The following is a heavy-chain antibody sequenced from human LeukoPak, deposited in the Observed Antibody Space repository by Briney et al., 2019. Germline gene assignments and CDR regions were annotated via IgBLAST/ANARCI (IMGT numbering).Heavy chain of an antibody. CDR2: ISAYNGNT. J-gene: IGHJ4*02. CDR3: ARDSRIAVAGPFDY. V-gene: IGHV1-18*01. D-gene: IGHD6-19*01. Sequence: ASVKVSCKASGYTFTSYGISWVRQAPGQGLEWMGWISAYNGNTNYAQKLQGRVTLTTDTSTSTAYMELRSLRSDDTAVYYCARDSRIAVAGPFDYWGQGTLVTVSS. CDR1: GYTFTSYG.